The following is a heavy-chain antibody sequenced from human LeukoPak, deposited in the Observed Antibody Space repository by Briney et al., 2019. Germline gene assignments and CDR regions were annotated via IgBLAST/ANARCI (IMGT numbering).Heavy chain of an antibody. CDR1: GGSISSNSYY. CDR3: ARLLDDGYYFDY. V-gene: IGHV4-39*01. J-gene: IGHJ4*02. D-gene: IGHD3-3*01. CDR2: IYYSGST. Sequence: SETLSLTCTVSGGSISSNSYYWGWIRQPPGKGLEWIGSIYYSGSTYYNPSLKSRVTISVDTSKNQFSLKLSSVTAADTAVYYCARLLDDGYYFDYWGQGTLVTVSS.